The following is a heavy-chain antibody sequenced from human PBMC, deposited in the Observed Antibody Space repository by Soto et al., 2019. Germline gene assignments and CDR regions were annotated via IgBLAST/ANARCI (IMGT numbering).Heavy chain of an antibody. Sequence: ASVKVSCKASGYTFTSYYMHWVRQAPGQGLEWMGIINPSGGSTSYAQKFQGRVTMTRDTSTSTVYMELSSLRSEDTAVYYCARDKVERYQPRHNWFDPWGQGTLDTVSS. D-gene: IGHD2-2*01. V-gene: IGHV1-46*01. CDR2: INPSGGST. J-gene: IGHJ5*02. CDR3: ARDKVERYQPRHNWFDP. CDR1: GYTFTSYY.